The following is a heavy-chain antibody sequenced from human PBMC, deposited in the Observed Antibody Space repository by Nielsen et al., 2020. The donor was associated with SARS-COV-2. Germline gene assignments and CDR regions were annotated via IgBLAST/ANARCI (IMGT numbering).Heavy chain of an antibody. CDR2: IYYSGST. J-gene: IGHJ6*02. CDR3: ARGAVAGTGAEGGYYYYGMDA. V-gene: IGHV4-39*01. D-gene: IGHD6-19*01. Sequence: WIRQPPGKGLEWIGSIYYSGSTYYNPSLKSRVTISVDTSKNQFSLKLSSVTAADTAVYYCARGAVAGTGAEGGYYYYGMDAWGQGTTVTVSS.